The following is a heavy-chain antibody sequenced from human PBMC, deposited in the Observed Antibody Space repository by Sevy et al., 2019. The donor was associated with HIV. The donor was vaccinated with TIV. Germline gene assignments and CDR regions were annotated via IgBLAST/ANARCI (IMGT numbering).Heavy chain of an antibody. Sequence: GGSLRLSCAASGFTFSDYYMSWIRQAPGKGLEWASYISSSGSTIYYADSVKGRFTNSRDNAKNSLYLQMNSLRAEDTAVYYCARDFYGSGSYSNWFDPWGQGTRVTVSS. J-gene: IGHJ5*02. CDR1: GFTFSDYY. D-gene: IGHD3-10*01. V-gene: IGHV3-11*01. CDR3: ARDFYGSGSYSNWFDP. CDR2: ISSSGSTI.